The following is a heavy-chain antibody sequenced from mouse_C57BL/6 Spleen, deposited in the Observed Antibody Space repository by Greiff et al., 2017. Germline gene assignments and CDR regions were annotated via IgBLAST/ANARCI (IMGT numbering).Heavy chain of an antibody. Sequence: EVKLVESGGGLVQPGGSLSLSCAASGFTFTDYYMSWVRQPPGKALEWLGCIRNKANGYTTEYSAAVKGRFTISRDNSQSILYLQMIALRAEDSATYYCARYRRLLREGAMDYWGQGASVTVSS. CDR1: GFTFTDYY. CDR2: IRNKANGYTT. D-gene: IGHD1-1*01. J-gene: IGHJ4*01. CDR3: ARYRRLLREGAMDY. V-gene: IGHV7-3*01.